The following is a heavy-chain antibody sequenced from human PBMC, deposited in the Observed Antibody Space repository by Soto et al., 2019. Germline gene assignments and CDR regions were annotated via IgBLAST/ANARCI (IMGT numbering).Heavy chain of an antibody. D-gene: IGHD3-10*01. Sequence: HPGGSLRLSCAASGFTFSSYAMSWVRQAPGKGLEWVSGISGSGSSTYYADSVKGRFTISRDNSKKTLYLQMNSLRAEDTAVYYCAKDHFTLVRGVYDYWGQGTLVTVSS. V-gene: IGHV3-23*01. CDR2: ISGSGSST. J-gene: IGHJ4*02. CDR1: GFTFSSYA. CDR3: AKDHFTLVRGVYDY.